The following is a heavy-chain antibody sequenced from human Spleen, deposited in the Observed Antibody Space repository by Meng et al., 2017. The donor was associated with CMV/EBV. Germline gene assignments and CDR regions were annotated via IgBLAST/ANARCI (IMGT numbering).Heavy chain of an antibody. V-gene: IGHV3-11*04. J-gene: IGHJ6*02. D-gene: IGHD2-2*01. CDR1: GFTFSDYY. CDR2: ISSSGSTI. Sequence: GGSLRLSCAASGFTFSDYYMSWIRQAPGKGLEGVSYISSSGSTIYYADSVKGRFTISRDNAKNSLYLQMNSLRAEDTAVYYCARAGDYCSSTSCYRDYYYYGMDVWGQGTTVTVSS. CDR3: ARAGDYCSSTSCYRDYYYYGMDV.